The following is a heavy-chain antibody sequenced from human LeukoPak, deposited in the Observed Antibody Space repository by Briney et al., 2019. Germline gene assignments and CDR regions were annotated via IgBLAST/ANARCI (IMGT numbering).Heavy chain of an antibody. D-gene: IGHD6-13*01. CDR1: GYTSTGYY. V-gene: IGHV1-2*02. CDR3: ARPIAAAGRDY. Sequence: ASVKVSCKASGYTSTGYYMHWVRQAPGQGLEWMGWINPNSGGTNYAQKFQGRVTMTRDTSISIAYMELSRLRSDDTAVYYCARPIAAAGRDYWGQGTLVTVSS. CDR2: INPNSGGT. J-gene: IGHJ4*02.